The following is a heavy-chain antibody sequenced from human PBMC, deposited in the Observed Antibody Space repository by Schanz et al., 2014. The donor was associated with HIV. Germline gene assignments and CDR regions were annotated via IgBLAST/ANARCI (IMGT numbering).Heavy chain of an antibody. CDR2: ISKDGSDK. V-gene: IGHV3-30*18. Sequence: QVQLVESGGGVVQPGRSLRLSCSASGFTFSKYGMHWVRQAPGKGLEWVAAISKDGSDKYYTDSVKGRFTISRDNSNNTLYLQMNSLRAEDTAVYYCAKIISGSPSYYYDLDVWGLGPTVTVSS. CDR3: AKIISGSPSYYYDLDV. D-gene: IGHD1-26*01. J-gene: IGHJ6*02. CDR1: GFTFSKYG.